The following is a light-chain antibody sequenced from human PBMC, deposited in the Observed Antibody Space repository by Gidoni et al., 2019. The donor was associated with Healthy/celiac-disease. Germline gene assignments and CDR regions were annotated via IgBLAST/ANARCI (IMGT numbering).Light chain of an antibody. Sequence: EIVMTKSRATLSVSPWERATLYCRASQSVSSNLAWDQQKPGQAPRLLIDGASTRATGIPARCIGRVSGTEFNLTISSLQAEDFAVYYCQQDNNWPPMYTFGQGTKLESK. CDR2: GAS. V-gene: IGKV3-15*01. CDR3: QQDNNWPPMYT. J-gene: IGKJ2*01. CDR1: QSVSSN.